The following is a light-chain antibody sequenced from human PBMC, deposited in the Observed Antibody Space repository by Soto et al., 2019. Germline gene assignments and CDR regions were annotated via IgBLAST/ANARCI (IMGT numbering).Light chain of an antibody. V-gene: IGLV2-14*01. CDR2: EVS. CDR1: SSDVGGYNY. Sequence: QSVLTHPASVSGSPGQSITISCTGTSSDVGGYNYVSWYQQHPGKAPKLMIYEVSNRPSGVSNRFSGSKSGNTASLTISGLQAEDEADYYCSSYTTTNTYVFGAGTKV. J-gene: IGLJ1*01. CDR3: SSYTTTNTYV.